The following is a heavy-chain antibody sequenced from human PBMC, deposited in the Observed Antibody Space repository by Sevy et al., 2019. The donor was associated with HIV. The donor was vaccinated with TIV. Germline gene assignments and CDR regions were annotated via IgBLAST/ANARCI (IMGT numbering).Heavy chain of an antibody. V-gene: IGHV3-7*03. Sequence: GGSLRLSCAASGFTFSSYWMSWVRQAPGKGLEWVAHIKRDGTEKYYVDSVKGRFTISRDNAKNSLYLQMNSLRAEDTAVYYCARDCSSSSCLWGMDVWGQWTTVTDSS. CDR1: GFTFSSYW. CDR3: ARDCSSSSCLWGMDV. CDR2: IKRDGTEK. J-gene: IGHJ6*02. D-gene: IGHD2-2*01.